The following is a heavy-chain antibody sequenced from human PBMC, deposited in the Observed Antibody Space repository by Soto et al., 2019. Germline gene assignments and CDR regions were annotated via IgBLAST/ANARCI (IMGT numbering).Heavy chain of an antibody. J-gene: IGHJ4*02. Sequence: QVQLQESGPGLVKPSETLSLTCTVSGGSISNHYWNWIRQPPGRGLEWIGNILYSGSTNYNPSLKSRVTISVDTSRNQFSLILSSVTAADTAVYYCAGDTYGLDYWGQGTLVSVSS. CDR1: GGSISNHY. CDR2: ILYSGST. D-gene: IGHD3-10*01. CDR3: AGDTYGLDY. V-gene: IGHV4-59*11.